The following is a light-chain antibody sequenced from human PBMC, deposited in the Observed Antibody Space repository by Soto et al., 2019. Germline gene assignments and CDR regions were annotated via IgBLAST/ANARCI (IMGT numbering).Light chain of an antibody. Sequence: QSVLTQPPSASGTPGQRVTISCSGSSSNIGSNYVYWYQQLPGTAPKLLIYRNNQRPSGVPDRFSGSKSGTSASLAISGLRSEVEADYYCAAWDDSRVVFGGGTKLTVL. CDR3: AAWDDSRVV. J-gene: IGLJ2*01. V-gene: IGLV1-47*01. CDR1: SSNIGSNY. CDR2: RNN.